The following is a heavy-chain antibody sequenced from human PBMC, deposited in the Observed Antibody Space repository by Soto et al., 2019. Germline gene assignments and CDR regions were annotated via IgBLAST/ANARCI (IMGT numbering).Heavy chain of an antibody. Sequence: GGSLRLSCAASGFTFSSYAMSWVRQAPGKGLEWVSAISGSGGSTYYADSVKGRFTISRDNSKNTLYLQMNSLRAEDTAVYYCAKNSAPYYYGSGSSARWGQGTLVTVSP. V-gene: IGHV3-23*01. CDR3: AKNSAPYYYGSGSSAR. CDR2: ISGSGGST. J-gene: IGHJ4*02. D-gene: IGHD3-10*01. CDR1: GFTFSSYA.